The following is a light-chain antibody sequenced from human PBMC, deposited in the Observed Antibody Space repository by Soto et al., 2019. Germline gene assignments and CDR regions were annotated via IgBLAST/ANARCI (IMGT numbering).Light chain of an antibody. CDR3: QHFGGTTFT. J-gene: IGKJ5*01. CDR2: GAS. V-gene: IGKV3-20*01. CDR1: QSVSSSY. Sequence: IVMTQSPPTLSVSPGERVTLSCRASQSVSSSYIACYQQRPGQTPSLLIYGASTRATGIPDRFSGSGSGTHFTLTISRLEPGDFAVYYCQHFGGTTFTFGQGTRLEIK.